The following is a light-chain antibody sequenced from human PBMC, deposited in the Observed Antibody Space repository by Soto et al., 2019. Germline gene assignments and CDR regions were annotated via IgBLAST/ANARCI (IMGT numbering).Light chain of an antibody. CDR2: EVS. CDR1: SSDVGGYNY. CDR3: SSYAGSNNVV. J-gene: IGLJ2*01. V-gene: IGLV2-8*01. Sequence: QSALTQPPSASGSPGQSVTISCTGTSSDVGGYNYVSWYQQHPGKAPKLMIYEVSKRPSGVPDRCSGSKSGNTASLTVSGRQAEDEADYYCSSYAGSNNVVFGGGTKVTVL.